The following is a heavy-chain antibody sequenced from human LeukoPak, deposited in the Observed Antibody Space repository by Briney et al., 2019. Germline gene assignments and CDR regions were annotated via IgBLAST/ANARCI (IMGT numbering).Heavy chain of an antibody. D-gene: IGHD3-10*01. Sequence: PSETLSLTCTVSGVSVSSYYWSWIRQPPGKGLEWIGNIYYSGSTNYNPSLKSRHTISVDTSKNQFSLNLTSVTAADTAIYYCARVDYASGYFDYWGQGSLVTVSS. CDR3: ARVDYASGYFDY. CDR2: IYYSGST. CDR1: GVSVSSYY. J-gene: IGHJ4*02. V-gene: IGHV4-59*02.